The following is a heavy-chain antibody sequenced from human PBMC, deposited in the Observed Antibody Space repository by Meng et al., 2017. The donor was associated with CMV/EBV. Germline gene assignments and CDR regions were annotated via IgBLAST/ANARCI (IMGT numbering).Heavy chain of an antibody. CDR2: IYYSGST. V-gene: IGHV4-59*01. J-gene: IGHJ4*02. CDR1: GGPISSYY. CDR3: ARSKARSSSSWYDFDY. D-gene: IGHD6-13*01. Sequence: GSLRPSFTVSGGPISSYYWSWIRQPPGKGLEWIGHIYYSGSTNNNPSPKSGVTISVDTSKNQLSLMLSSVTAADTAVYYCARSKARSSSSWYDFDYWGQGTLVTVSS.